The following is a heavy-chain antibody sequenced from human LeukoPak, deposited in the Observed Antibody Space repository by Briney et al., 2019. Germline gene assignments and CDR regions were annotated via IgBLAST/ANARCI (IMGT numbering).Heavy chain of an antibody. Sequence: SETLSLTCTVSGGSISSGDYYWSWIRQPPGKGLEWIGYIYYSGSTYYNPSLKSRVTISVDTSKNQFSLKLSSVTAADTAVYYCARWGNTAMVRWPQRSAFDIWGQGTMVTVSS. CDR1: GGSISSGDYY. J-gene: IGHJ3*02. CDR3: ARWGNTAMVRWPQRSAFDI. V-gene: IGHV4-30-4*01. CDR2: IYYSGST. D-gene: IGHD5-18*01.